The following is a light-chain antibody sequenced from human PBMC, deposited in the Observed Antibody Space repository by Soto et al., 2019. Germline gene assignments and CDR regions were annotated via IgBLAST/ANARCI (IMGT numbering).Light chain of an antibody. V-gene: IGLV2-14*01. CDR3: SSYTSSSTYV. CDR1: SSDIGIYNY. Sequence: QSALTQPASVSGSPGQSITISCTGTSSDIGIYNYVSWYRQHPGKAPKLMIYDVSNRPSGVSNRFSSSKSGDTASLTISGLQAEDEADYYCSSYTSSSTYVFGTGTKVTVL. CDR2: DVS. J-gene: IGLJ1*01.